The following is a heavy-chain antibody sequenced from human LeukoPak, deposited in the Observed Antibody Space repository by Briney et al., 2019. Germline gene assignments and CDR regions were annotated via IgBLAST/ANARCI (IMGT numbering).Heavy chain of an antibody. D-gene: IGHD5-12*01. CDR3: ARHDPSGYDTIFFDY. CDR2: IYPGDSDT. J-gene: IGHJ4*02. CDR1: GYSFTSYW. Sequence: RGESLKISCKGSGYSFTSYWIGWVRQMPGKGLEWMGIIYPGDSDTRYSPSFQGQVTISADKSISTAYLQWSSLKASDTAMYYCARHDPSGYDTIFFDYWGQGTLVTVSS. V-gene: IGHV5-51*01.